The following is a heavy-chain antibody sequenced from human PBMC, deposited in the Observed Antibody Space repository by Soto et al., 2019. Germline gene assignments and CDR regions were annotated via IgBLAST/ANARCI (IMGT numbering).Heavy chain of an antibody. D-gene: IGHD2-8*01. CDR1: GFSLSTTGVG. V-gene: IGHV2-5*02. CDR2: IYWDDDK. J-gene: IGHJ4*02. CDR3: AHRGRYCSNSVCYTYFDY. Sequence: SGPTLVKPTQTLTLTCTFSGFSLSTTGVGVGWIRQPPGKALDWLALIYWDDDKRYSPSLKSRLTITKDTSKNQVVLTMTNMDPVDTATYYCAHRGRYCSNSVCYTYFDYWGQGTLVTVSS.